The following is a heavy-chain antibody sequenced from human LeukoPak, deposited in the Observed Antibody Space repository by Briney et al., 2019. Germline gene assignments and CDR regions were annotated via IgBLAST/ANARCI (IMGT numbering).Heavy chain of an antibody. CDR1: GGSISSGSYY. CDR3: ARAQFGITGTTGWFDP. J-gene: IGHJ5*02. V-gene: IGHV4-61*02. CDR2: IYTSGSA. D-gene: IGHD1-7*01. Sequence: ASETLSLTCTVSGGSISSGSYYWSWIRQPAGKGLEWIGRIYTSGSANYNPSLKSRVTMSVDTSKNQFSLKLSSVTAADTAVYYCARAQFGITGTTGWFDPWGQGTLVTVSP.